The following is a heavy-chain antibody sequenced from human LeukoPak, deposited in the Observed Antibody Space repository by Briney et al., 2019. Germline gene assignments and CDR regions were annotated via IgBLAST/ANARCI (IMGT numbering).Heavy chain of an antibody. V-gene: IGHV3-23*01. J-gene: IGHJ4*02. D-gene: IGHD3-22*01. CDR3: AKYYYDSSGTLDY. CDR2: ISGSGGST. CDR1: GFTFSSYA. Sequence: PGGSLRPPCAASGFTFSSYAMSWVRQAPGKGLEWVSAISGSGGSTYYADSVKGRFTISRDNSKNTLYLQMNSLRAEDTAVYYCAKYYYDSSGTLDYWGQGTLVTVSS.